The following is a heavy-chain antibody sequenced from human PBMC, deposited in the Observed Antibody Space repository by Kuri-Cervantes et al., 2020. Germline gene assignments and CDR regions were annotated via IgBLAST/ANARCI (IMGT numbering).Heavy chain of an antibody. CDR3: MARWLQSSPAVDY. J-gene: IGHJ4*02. CDR2: INPNSGGT. Sequence: ASVKVSCKASGGTFSSYAISWVRQAPGQGLEWMGWINPNSGGTNYAQKFQGRVTMTRDTSISTAYMELSRLRSDDTAVYYCMARWLQSSPAVDYWGQGTLVTVSS. CDR1: GGTFSSYA. D-gene: IGHD5-24*01. V-gene: IGHV1-2*02.